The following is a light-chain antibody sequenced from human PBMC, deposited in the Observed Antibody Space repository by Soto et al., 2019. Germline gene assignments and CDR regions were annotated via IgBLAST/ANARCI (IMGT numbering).Light chain of an antibody. V-gene: IGKV1-5*03. CDR2: RAS. J-gene: IGKJ1*01. CDR1: QSISTW. CDR3: LLYNRNSPWT. Sequence: DIQMTQSPSTLSASVGDRVTITCRASQSISTWLAWYQQKPGKAPNLLIYRASKLESGVPSRFSGSGSGTEFSLTISSLQPDDFATYYCLLYNRNSPWTFGQGTRVEI.